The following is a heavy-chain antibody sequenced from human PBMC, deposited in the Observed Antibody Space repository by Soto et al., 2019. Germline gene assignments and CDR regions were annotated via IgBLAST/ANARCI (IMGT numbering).Heavy chain of an antibody. CDR3: AXXHQIAYYYGMDV. V-gene: IGHV3-74*01. D-gene: IGHD2-21*01. CDR1: GFTFSDYW. Sequence: EVQLVESGGGLVQPGGSLRLSCAASGFTFSDYWMHWVRQAPGKGLVWVSRINSDGSSTSYADSVKGRFTISRDNAKNTLYXQMXXXRAEXXAXXXCAXXHQIAYYYGMDVWGQGTTVTVSS. CDR2: INSDGSST. J-gene: IGHJ6*02.